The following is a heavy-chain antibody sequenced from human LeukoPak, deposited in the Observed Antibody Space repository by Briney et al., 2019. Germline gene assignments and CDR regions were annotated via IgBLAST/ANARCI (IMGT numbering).Heavy chain of an antibody. CDR2: TYPGDSDT. Sequence: GESLKISCKGSGYSFTSYWIGWVRQMPGKGLEWMGITYPGDSDTRYSPSFQGQVTISADKSISTAYLQWSSLKASDTAMYYCARHGSYYGSGSYSSFDYWGQGTLVTVSS. CDR3: ARHGSYYGSGSYSSFDY. CDR1: GYSFTSYW. J-gene: IGHJ4*02. D-gene: IGHD3-10*01. V-gene: IGHV5-51*01.